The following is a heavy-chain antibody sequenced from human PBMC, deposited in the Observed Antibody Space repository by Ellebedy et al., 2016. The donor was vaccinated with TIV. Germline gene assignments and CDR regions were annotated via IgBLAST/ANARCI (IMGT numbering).Heavy chain of an antibody. CDR1: GFTFSSYS. J-gene: IGHJ4*02. CDR2: ISSSSSYI. Sequence: GGSLRLXCAASGFTFSSYSMNWVRQAPGKGLEWVSSISSSSSYIYYADSVKGRFTISRDNSKNTLYLQMNSLRAEDTAVYYCAKGGYSGETDYWGQGTLVTVSS. CDR3: AKGGYSGETDY. V-gene: IGHV3-21*04. D-gene: IGHD5-12*01.